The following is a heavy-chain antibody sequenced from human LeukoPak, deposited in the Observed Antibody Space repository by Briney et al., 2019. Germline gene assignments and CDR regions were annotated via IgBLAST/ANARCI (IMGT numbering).Heavy chain of an antibody. Sequence: GRSLRLSCAASGFTFSSYGMHWVRQAPGKGLEWVAVIWYDGSNKFYADSVKGRFTISRDNSKNTVYLQMNSLRAEDTAVYYCAKTTTGYSSGRYPGWPVDYWGQGTLVTVSS. CDR2: IWYDGSNK. CDR3: AKTTTGYSSGRYPGWPVDY. D-gene: IGHD6-19*01. V-gene: IGHV3-33*06. J-gene: IGHJ4*02. CDR1: GFTFSSYG.